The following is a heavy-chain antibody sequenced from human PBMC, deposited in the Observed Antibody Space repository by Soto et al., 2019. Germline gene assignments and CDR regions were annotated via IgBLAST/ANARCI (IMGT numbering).Heavy chain of an antibody. Sequence: ASVKVSCKATGGTFSSYAIRWVRQAPGQGLEWMGGIIPIFGTANYAQKFQGRVTITADKSTSTAYMELSSLRSEDTAVYYCARESPDCSGGSCYSGWFDPWGQGTLVIVTS. CDR2: IIPIFGTA. CDR1: GGTFSSYA. CDR3: ARESPDCSGGSCYSGWFDP. V-gene: IGHV1-69*06. J-gene: IGHJ5*02. D-gene: IGHD2-15*01.